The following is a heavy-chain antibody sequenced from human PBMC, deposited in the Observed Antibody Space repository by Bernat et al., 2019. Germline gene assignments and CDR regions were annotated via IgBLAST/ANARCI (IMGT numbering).Heavy chain of an antibody. J-gene: IGHJ5*02. V-gene: IGHV3-7*03. CDR2: IDQDGSDK. Sequence: EVHLAESGGGLVQPGGSLRLSCAASGLNFSNYWMSWVRQAPGKGLEWVANIDQDGSDKSYVDSVKGRCIVSRDNAKNTLYLQKNSLRAEDTAFYYCAREHRGGYSYNWFDPWGQGTLVTVSS. CDR1: GLNFSNYW. D-gene: IGHD5-18*01. CDR3: AREHRGGYSYNWFDP.